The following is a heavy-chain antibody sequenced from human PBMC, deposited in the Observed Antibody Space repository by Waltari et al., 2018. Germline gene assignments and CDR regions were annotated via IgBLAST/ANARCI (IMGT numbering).Heavy chain of an antibody. D-gene: IGHD3-16*01. J-gene: IGHJ6*02. V-gene: IGHV1-2*07. Sequence: QMHLAQSGADVREPGASVKISCKSSGYTFTGYYIHWVRLVPGRGLQYMGWINPDCGGTTHVPRFQGMFTLTKYMSIRTTYMEVRSLTSDDTAVYYCASSRVRRFGMYVWGQGITVTVSS. CDR1: GYTFTGYY. CDR3: ASSRVRRFGMYV. CDR2: INPDCGGT.